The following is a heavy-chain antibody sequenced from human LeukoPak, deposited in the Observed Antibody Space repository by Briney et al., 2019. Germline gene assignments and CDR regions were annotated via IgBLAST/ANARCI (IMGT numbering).Heavy chain of an antibody. CDR3: ARSGLTGGYYDSSGYYNY. J-gene: IGHJ4*02. CDR1: GSSFTSYW. Sequence: GESLKISCKGSGSSFTSYWIGWVRQMPGKGLEWMGIIYPGDSDTRYSPSFQGQVTISADKSISTAYLQWSSLKASDTAMYYCARSGLTGGYYDSSGYYNYWGQGTLVTVSS. CDR2: IYPGDSDT. V-gene: IGHV5-51*01. D-gene: IGHD3-22*01.